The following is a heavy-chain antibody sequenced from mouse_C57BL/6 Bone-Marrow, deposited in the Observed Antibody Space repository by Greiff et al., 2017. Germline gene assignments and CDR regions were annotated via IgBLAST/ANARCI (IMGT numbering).Heavy chain of an antibody. V-gene: IGHV5-4*01. J-gene: IGHJ3*01. D-gene: IGHD6-5*01. CDR2: ISDGGSYT. CDR1: GFTFSSYA. CDR3: ARDPISPSY. Sequence: EVKLMESGGGLVKPGGSLKLSCAASGFTFSSYAMSWVRQTPEKRLEWVATISDGGSYTYYPDNVKGRFTISRDNAKNNQYLQMSHLKSEDTAMYYCARDPISPSYWGQGTLVTVSA.